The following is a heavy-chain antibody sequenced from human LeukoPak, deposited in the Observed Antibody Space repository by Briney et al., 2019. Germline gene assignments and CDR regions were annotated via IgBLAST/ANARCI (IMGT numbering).Heavy chain of an antibody. V-gene: IGHV4-31*03. CDR3: ARNQLPDISVDTAMVCAFDI. CDR2: IYYSGST. D-gene: IGHD5-18*01. J-gene: IGHJ3*02. CDR1: GGSISSGGYY. Sequence: SETLSLTCTVSGGSISSGGYYWSWIRQHPGKGLEWIGYIYYSGSTYYNPSLKSRVTISVDTSKNQFSLKLSSVTAADTAVYYCARNQLPDISVDTAMVCAFDIWGQGTMVTVSS.